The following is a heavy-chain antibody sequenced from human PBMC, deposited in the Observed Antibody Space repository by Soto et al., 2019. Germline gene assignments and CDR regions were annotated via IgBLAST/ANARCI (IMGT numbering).Heavy chain of an antibody. V-gene: IGHV1-69*12. CDR1: GGTFSSYA. CDR3: AIDVDTVPRWSLGY. J-gene: IGHJ4*02. Sequence: QVQLVQSGAEVKKPGSSVKVSCKASGGTFSSYAISWVRQAPRQGLEWMGGIIPIFGTANYAQKFQGRVTITADESTSTAYMELSSLRSEDTAVYYCAIDVDTVPRWSLGYWGQGTLVTVSS. D-gene: IGHD5-18*01. CDR2: IIPIFGTA.